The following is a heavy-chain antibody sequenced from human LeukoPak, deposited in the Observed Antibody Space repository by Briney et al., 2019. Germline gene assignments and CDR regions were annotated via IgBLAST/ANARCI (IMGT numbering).Heavy chain of an antibody. V-gene: IGHV3-7*01. J-gene: IGHJ4*02. CDR3: AREGWFGELLRHVLDS. D-gene: IGHD3-10*01. CDR2: IKQDGSEQ. CDR1: GFTFGSYW. Sequence: PGGSLRLSCAASGFTFGSYWMTWVRQAPGKGLEGVANIKQDGSEQYYVDSMKGRFTIFRDNAKNSVYPQMNSLRAEDTAVYYCAREGWFGELLRHVLDSWGQGTLVTVSS.